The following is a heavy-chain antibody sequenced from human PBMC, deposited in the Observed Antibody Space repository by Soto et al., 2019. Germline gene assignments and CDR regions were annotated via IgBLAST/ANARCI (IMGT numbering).Heavy chain of an antibody. D-gene: IGHD3-22*01. V-gene: IGHV1-18*01. CDR3: ARDQFYYDSSGYLNFDY. CDR1: GYTFTTYG. CDR2: ISTYNGNT. J-gene: IGHJ4*02. Sequence: ASVKVSCKASGYTFTTYGFSWVRQAPGQGLEWMGWISTYNGNTNYAQKLQGRVTMTTDTSASTAYMELRSLRSDDTAVYYCARDQFYYDSSGYLNFDYWGQGTLVTVSS.